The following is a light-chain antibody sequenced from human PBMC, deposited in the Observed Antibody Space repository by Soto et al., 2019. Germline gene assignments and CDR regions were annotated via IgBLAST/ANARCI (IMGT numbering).Light chain of an antibody. V-gene: IGLV2-14*01. CDR1: SSDVGGYNF. CDR2: DVT. CDR3: SSYTSISTYV. J-gene: IGLJ1*01. Sequence: QSALTQPASVSGSPGQSITISCTGTSSDVGGYNFVSWYQQHPDKAPKLMIYDVTNRPPGVSNRFSGSKSGNTASLTISGLQAEDEADYYCSSYTSISTYVFGTGTKVTV.